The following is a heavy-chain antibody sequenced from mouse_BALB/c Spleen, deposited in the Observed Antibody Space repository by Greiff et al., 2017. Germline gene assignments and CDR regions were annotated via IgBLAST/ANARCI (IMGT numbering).Heavy chain of an antibody. D-gene: IGHD2-4*01. V-gene: IGHV5-6*02. CDR3: ARNYDYDDGYYAMDY. Sequence: DVMLVESGGDLVKPGGSLKLSCAASGFTFSSYGMSWVRQTPDKRLEWVATISSGGSYTYYPDSVKGRFTISRDNAKNTLYLQMSSLKSEDTAMYYCARNYDYDDGYYAMDYWGQGTSVTVSS. J-gene: IGHJ4*01. CDR1: GFTFSSYG. CDR2: ISSGGSYT.